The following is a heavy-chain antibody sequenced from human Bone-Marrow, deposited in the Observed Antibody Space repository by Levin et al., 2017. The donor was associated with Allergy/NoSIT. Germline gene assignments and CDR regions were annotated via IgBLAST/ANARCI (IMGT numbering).Heavy chain of an antibody. CDR2: IYYSGST. D-gene: IGHD2-2*01. V-gene: IGHV4-59*01. CDR1: GGSISSYY. CDR3: AGDSEIEGYCSSTSCGDAFDI. J-gene: IGHJ3*02. Sequence: SETLSLTCTVSGGSISSYYWSWIRQPPGKGLEWIGYIYYSGSTNYNPSLKSRVTISVDTSKNQSSLKLSSVTAADTAVYYCAGDSEIEGYCSSTSCGDAFDIWGQGTMVTVSS.